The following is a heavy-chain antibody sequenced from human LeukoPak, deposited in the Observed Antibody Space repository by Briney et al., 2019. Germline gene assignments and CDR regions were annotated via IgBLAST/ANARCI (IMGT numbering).Heavy chain of an antibody. J-gene: IGHJ4*02. CDR3: ARDRGIYGDYGYYFDY. Sequence: GGSLRLSCAASGFTFSSYWMSWVRQAPGKGLEWVANIKQDGSEEYYVDSVKGRFTISRDNAKNSLYLQTNSLRAEDTAVYYCARDRGIYGDYGYYFDYWGQGTLVTVSS. CDR2: IKQDGSEE. CDR1: GFTFSSYW. D-gene: IGHD4-17*01. V-gene: IGHV3-7*01.